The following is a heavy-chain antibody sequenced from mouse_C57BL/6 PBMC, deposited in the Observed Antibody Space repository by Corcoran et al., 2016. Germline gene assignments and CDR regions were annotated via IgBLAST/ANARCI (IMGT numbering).Heavy chain of an antibody. V-gene: IGHV1-19*01. CDR2: INPYNGGT. CDR3: ARRGWDDYFDY. D-gene: IGHD4-1*01. J-gene: IGHJ2*01. CDR1: GYTFTDYY. Sequence: EVQLQQSGPVLVKPGASVKMSCKASGYTFTDYYMNWVKQSHGKSLEWIGVINPYNGGTSYNQKFKGKATLTVYKSSSTAYMELNSLTSEDSAVYYCARRGWDDYFDYWGQGTTLTVSS.